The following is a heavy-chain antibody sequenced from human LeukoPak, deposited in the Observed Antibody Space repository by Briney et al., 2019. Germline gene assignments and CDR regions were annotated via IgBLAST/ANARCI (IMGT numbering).Heavy chain of an antibody. CDR3: ASLGSRYSSGWYNFRTYGMDV. CDR1: GGSISSSSYY. J-gene: IGHJ6*02. D-gene: IGHD6-19*01. CDR2: IYYSGST. Sequence: SETLSLTCTVSGGSISSSSYYWGWIRQPPGKGLEWIGSIYYSGSTYYNPSLKSRVTISVDTSKNQFSLKLSSVTAADTAVYYCASLGSRYSSGWYNFRTYGMDVWGQGTTVTVSS. V-gene: IGHV4-39*01.